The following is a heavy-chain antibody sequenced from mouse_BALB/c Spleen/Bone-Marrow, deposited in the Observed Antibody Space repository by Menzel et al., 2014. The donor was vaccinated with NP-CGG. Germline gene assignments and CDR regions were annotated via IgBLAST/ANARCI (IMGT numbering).Heavy chain of an antibody. D-gene: IGHD2-14*01. J-gene: IGHJ3*01. CDR2: INPYNGGT. CDR1: GYSFTVYT. Sequence: VQLKQSGPELVKPGASMKISCKASGYSFTVYTMNWVRQSRGKNLEWIGLINPYNGGTIYNQKFKGKATLTVDKSSSTAYMELLSLTSEDSAVYYCARPGRYNGAWFAYWGQGTLVTVSA. V-gene: IGHV1-18*01. CDR3: ARPGRYNGAWFAY.